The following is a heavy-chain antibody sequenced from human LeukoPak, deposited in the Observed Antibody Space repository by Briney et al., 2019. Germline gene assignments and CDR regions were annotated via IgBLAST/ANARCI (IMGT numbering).Heavy chain of an antibody. CDR2: ISYDGSNK. CDR3: AKGRLRWELLLYYFDY. D-gene: IGHD1-26*01. CDR1: GFTFSSYG. Sequence: TGGSLRLSCAASGFTFSSYGMHWVRQAPGKGLEWVAVISYDGSNKYYADSVKGRFTISRDNSKNTLYLQMNSLRAEDTAVYYCAKGRLRWELLLYYFDYWGQGTLVTVSS. J-gene: IGHJ4*02. V-gene: IGHV3-30*18.